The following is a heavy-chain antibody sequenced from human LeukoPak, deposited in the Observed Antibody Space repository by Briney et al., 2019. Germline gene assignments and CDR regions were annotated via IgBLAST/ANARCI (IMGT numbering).Heavy chain of an antibody. CDR3: ARSPHILTGENFDY. J-gene: IGHJ4*02. D-gene: IGHD3-9*01. Sequence: GASVKASCKASGYTFTDYYMHWVRQAPGQGLEWMGWINPNSGGTNYAQKFQDRVTMTRDTSISTDYMELSRLRSADTAVHYCARSPHILTGENFDYWGQGTLVTVSS. CDR1: GYTFTDYY. CDR2: INPNSGGT. V-gene: IGHV1-2*02.